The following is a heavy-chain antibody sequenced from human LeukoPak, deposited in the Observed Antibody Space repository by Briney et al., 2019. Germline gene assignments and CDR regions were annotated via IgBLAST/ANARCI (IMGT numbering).Heavy chain of an antibody. D-gene: IGHD1-26*01. CDR1: GYTLSELS. V-gene: IGHV1-24*01. Sequence: GASVKVSCKVSGYTLSELSMHWVRQAPGKGLEWMGGFDPEDGETIYAQKFQGRVTMTEDTSTDTAYMELSSLRSEDTAVYYCATGGRGSFTYHYWGQGTLVTVSS. J-gene: IGHJ4*02. CDR3: ATGGRGSFTYHY. CDR2: FDPEDGET.